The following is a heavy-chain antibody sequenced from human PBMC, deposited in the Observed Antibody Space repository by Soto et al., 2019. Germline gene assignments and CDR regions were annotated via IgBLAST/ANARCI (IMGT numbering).Heavy chain of an antibody. D-gene: IGHD1-26*01. Sequence: VQLLESGGGLVQPGGSLRLSCAASGFVFSTYAMNWVRQAPGKGLEWVSGISGGDITTYYADSVKGRFTISRDYAKNTLFLQMNSLRAEDTAVYYCAKDRGGSLGYGLDVWGQGTTVTVSS. CDR3: AKDRGGSLGYGLDV. CDR1: GFVFSTYA. J-gene: IGHJ6*02. V-gene: IGHV3-23*01. CDR2: ISGGDITT.